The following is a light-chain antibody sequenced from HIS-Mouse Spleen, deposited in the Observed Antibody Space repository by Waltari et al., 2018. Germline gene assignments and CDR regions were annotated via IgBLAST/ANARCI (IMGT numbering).Light chain of an antibody. CDR1: QSISSW. CDR3: QQYNSYSIFT. CDR2: KAS. V-gene: IGKV1-5*03. J-gene: IGKJ3*01. Sequence: DIQMTQSPSTLSASVGARVTIPCRASQSISSWLAWYQQKPGKAPKLLIYKASSLESGVPSRFSGSGSGTEFTLTISSLQPDDFATYYCQQYNSYSIFTFGPGTKVDIK.